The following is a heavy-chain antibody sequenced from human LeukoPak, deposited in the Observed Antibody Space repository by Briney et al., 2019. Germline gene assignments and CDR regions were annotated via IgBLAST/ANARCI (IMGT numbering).Heavy chain of an antibody. D-gene: IGHD7-27*01. Sequence: ASAKVSCKASGGTFSSYAISWVRQAPGQGLEWMGGIIPIFGTANYAQKFQGRVTITTDESTSTAYMELSSLRSEDTAVYYCAKLGIRAFDIWGQGTMVTVSS. V-gene: IGHV1-69*05. J-gene: IGHJ3*02. CDR2: IIPIFGTA. CDR3: AKLGIRAFDI. CDR1: GGTFSSYA.